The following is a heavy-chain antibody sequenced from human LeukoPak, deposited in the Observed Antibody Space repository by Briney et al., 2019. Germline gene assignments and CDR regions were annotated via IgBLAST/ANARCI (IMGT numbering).Heavy chain of an antibody. V-gene: IGHV4-59*01. CDR2: IYYSGST. Sequence: PSETLSLTCTVSGSSISSYYWSWIRQPPGKGLEWIGYIYYSGSTNYNPSLKSRVTISVDTSKNQFSLKLSSVTAADTAVYYCARCSKAGIAAARSPNYYYGMDVWGQGITVTVSS. J-gene: IGHJ6*02. CDR3: ARCSKAGIAAARSPNYYYGMDV. D-gene: IGHD6-13*01. CDR1: GSSISSYY.